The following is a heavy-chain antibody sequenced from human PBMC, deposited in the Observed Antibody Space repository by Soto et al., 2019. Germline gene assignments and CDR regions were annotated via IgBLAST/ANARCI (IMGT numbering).Heavy chain of an antibody. CDR3: GKDVGDYVPYYDGLDV. CDR1: GFTFKTHA. V-gene: IGHV3-30*18. D-gene: IGHD3-16*01. J-gene: IGHJ6*02. CDR2: IAYDGNEK. Sequence: QVQLVESGGGVVQPGTSLRLSCAASGFTFKTHAMHWVRQAPGKGLEWMAVIAYDGNEKYYADSVKGRFTISRDNSKNAMYLQIITLMNEDTAVYYCGKDVGDYVPYYDGLDVWGQGTTVTVSS.